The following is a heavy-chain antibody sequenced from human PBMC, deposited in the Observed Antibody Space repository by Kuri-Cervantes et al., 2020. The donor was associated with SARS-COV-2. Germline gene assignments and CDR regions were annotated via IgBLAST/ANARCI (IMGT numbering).Heavy chain of an antibody. Sequence: GESLKISCGASGFTFSNYAMSWVRQAPGKGLQWVSTISVNGDSTYYADSVKGRFTISRDNSKNTLYLQMNSLRAEDTAVYYCAKDLSGVSSSFFFDSWGQGTPVTVSS. D-gene: IGHD2/OR15-2a*01. CDR3: AKDLSGVSSSFFFDS. V-gene: IGHV3-23*01. J-gene: IGHJ4*02. CDR1: GFTFSNYA. CDR2: ISVNGDST.